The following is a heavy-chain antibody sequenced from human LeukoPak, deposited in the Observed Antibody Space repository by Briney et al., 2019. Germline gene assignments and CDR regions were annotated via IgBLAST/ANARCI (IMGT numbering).Heavy chain of an antibody. V-gene: IGHV4-61*02. CDR1: GGSISSGSYY. CDR3: ASGPVVINFYYFDY. D-gene: IGHD3-22*01. Sequence: SQTLFLTCTVSGGSISSGSYYWSWIRQPAGKGLEWIGRIYTSGSTNYNPSLKSRVTISVDTSKNQFSLKLSSVTAADTAVYYCASGPVVINFYYFDYWGQGTLVTVSS. J-gene: IGHJ4*02. CDR2: IYTSGST.